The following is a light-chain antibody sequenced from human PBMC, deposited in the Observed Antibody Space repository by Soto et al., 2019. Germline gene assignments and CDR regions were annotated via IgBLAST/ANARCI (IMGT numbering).Light chain of an antibody. CDR2: EVS. Sequence: QSALTQPASVSGSPGQSITISCTGTSSDVGGYNYVSWYQQHPGKAPKLMIYEVSYRPSGVSNRFSGSKSGNTASLTISGLQAEDEADYYCSSYTTSSTHWVFGGGTKLTVL. J-gene: IGLJ3*02. V-gene: IGLV2-14*01. CDR3: SSYTTSSTHWV. CDR1: SSDVGGYNY.